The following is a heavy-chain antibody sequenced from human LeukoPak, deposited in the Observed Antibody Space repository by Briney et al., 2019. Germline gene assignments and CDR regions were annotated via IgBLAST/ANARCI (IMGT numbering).Heavy chain of an antibody. CDR2: IKYDGSEQ. CDR3: ARARQWLGVSSWFDP. D-gene: IGHD5-12*01. Sequence: GGSLRLSCEASGIIFSDYWMTWVRQAPGKGLEWVANIKYDGSEQYCVDSLKGRFTIARDNAKNSLYLDMNSLRAEDTAIYYCARARQWLGVSSWFDPWGQGTLVTVSS. V-gene: IGHV3-7*01. J-gene: IGHJ5*02. CDR1: GIIFSDYW.